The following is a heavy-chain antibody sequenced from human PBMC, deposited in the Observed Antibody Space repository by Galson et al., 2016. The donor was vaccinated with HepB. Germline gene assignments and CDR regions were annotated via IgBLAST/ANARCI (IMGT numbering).Heavy chain of an antibody. V-gene: IGHV1-69*04. CDR2: IIPFLAIA. CDR1: GGSFSSNA. Sequence: SVKVSCKASGGSFSSNAISWVRQAPGQGLEWMGRIIPFLAIANYAQKFQGRVTISADKSTSTAYMELSSLRSEDTAVYYCARDKVPLFAWLVRGWFDPWGQGTLVTVSS. CDR3: ARDKVPLFAWLVRGWFDP. D-gene: IGHD6-19*01. J-gene: IGHJ5*02.